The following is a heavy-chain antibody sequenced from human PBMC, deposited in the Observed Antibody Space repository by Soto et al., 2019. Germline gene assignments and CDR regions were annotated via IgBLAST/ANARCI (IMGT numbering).Heavy chain of an antibody. CDR2: IYSGGNT. Sequence: SGFTVSRKYMSWVRQAPGKGLEWVSVIYSGGNTYYADSVKGRFTISRDNSKNTLYLQMNSLRVEDTAVYYCARDHRIPIPVGVWGNGTTVTVSS. D-gene: IGHD2-21*01. CDR3: ARDHRIPIPVGV. J-gene: IGHJ6*04. CDR1: GFTVSRKY. V-gene: IGHV3-66*01.